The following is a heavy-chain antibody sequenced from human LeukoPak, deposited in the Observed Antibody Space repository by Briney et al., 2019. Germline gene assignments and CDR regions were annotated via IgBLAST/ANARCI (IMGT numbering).Heavy chain of an antibody. CDR1: GGSISSGGYY. V-gene: IGHV4-31*03. D-gene: IGHD1-26*01. J-gene: IGHJ4*02. CDR2: IHHEGST. Sequence: PSETLSLTCTVSGGSISSGGYYWSWIRQHPGKGPEWIGYIHHEGSTYYNPSLKSRVSISVDTSMNQFSLNLTSVTAADTAIYFCARVVGDYFDYWGQGTLVTVSS. CDR3: ARVVGDYFDY.